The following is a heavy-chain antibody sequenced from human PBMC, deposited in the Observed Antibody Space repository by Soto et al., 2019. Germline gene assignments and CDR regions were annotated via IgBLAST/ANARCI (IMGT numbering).Heavy chain of an antibody. J-gene: IGHJ4*02. CDR3: AREDDYSNYVDYFDY. D-gene: IGHD4-4*01. V-gene: IGHV3-48*01. Sequence: EVQLVESGGGLVQPGGSLRLSCAASGFTFSSYSMNWVRQAPGKGLEWVSCISSSSSTIYYADSVKGRFTISRDNAKNSLYLQMNSLRAEDTAVYYCAREDDYSNYVDYFDYWGQGTLVTVSS. CDR2: ISSSSSTI. CDR1: GFTFSSYS.